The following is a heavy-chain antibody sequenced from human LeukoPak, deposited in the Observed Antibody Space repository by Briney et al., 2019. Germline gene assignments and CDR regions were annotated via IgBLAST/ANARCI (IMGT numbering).Heavy chain of an antibody. Sequence: PSETLSLTXTVSGGSISSYYWSWIRQPPGKGLEWIGYIYYGGSTNYNPSLKSRVTISVDTSKNQFSLKLSSVTAADTAVYHCARENSWGVVPAATFDPWGQGTLVTVSS. J-gene: IGHJ5*02. CDR3: ARENSWGVVPAATFDP. CDR1: GGSISSYY. V-gene: IGHV4-59*01. D-gene: IGHD2-2*01. CDR2: IYYGGST.